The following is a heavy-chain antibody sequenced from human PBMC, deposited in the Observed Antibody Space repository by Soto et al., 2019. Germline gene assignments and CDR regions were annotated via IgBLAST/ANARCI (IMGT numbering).Heavy chain of an antibody. V-gene: IGHV3-30-3*01. CDR2: ISYDGSNK. J-gene: IGHJ6*02. CDR1: GFTFSSYA. Sequence: GGSLRLSCAAPGFTFSSYAMHWVRQAPGKGLEWVAVISYDGSNKYYADSVKGRFTISRDNSKNTLYLQMNSLRAEDTAVYYCARDYYYGSGSYYYYYYYYGMDVWGQGTTVTVSS. CDR3: ARDYYYGSGSYYYYYYYYGMDV. D-gene: IGHD3-10*01.